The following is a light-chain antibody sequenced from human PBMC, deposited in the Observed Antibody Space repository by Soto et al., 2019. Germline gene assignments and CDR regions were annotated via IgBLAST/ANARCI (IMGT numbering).Light chain of an antibody. J-gene: IGLJ1*01. CDR3: CSYASSSSYV. CDR1: TSDVGGYNL. V-gene: IGLV2-23*01. Sequence: YVLPQPASVSGSPGQSITISCSGTTSDVGGYNLVSWYQQHTAKAPKLLIYEGTQRPSGVSSRFSGSKYGNTASLTISGLQAEDEADHYCCSYASSSSYVFGTGTKVTVL. CDR2: EGT.